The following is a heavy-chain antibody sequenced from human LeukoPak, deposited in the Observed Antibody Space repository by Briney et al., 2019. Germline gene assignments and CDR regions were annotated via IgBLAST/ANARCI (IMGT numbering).Heavy chain of an antibody. V-gene: IGHV3-73*01. J-gene: IGHJ3*02. CDR3: TRSGEVYDFWSGYYDAFDI. CDR2: IRSKANSYAT. Sequence: GGSLRLSCAASGFTFSGSAMHWVRQASGKGLEWVGRIRSKANSYATAYAASAKGRFTISRDDSKNTAYLQMNSLKTEDTAVYYCTRSGEVYDFWSGYYDAFDIWGQGTMVTVSS. CDR1: GFTFSGSA. D-gene: IGHD3-3*01.